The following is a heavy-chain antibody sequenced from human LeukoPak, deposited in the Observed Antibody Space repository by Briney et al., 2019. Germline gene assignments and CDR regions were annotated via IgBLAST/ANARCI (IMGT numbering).Heavy chain of an antibody. CDR2: ISAYNGNT. V-gene: IGHV1-18*01. J-gene: IGHJ5*02. CDR1: GYTFTIYG. D-gene: IGHD4-11*01. CDR3: ARDHYTVTTGGEWFDP. Sequence: ASVSVSYKASGYTFTIYGITWVRQAPGQGLEWMGWISAYNGNTNYAQNLQGRVAMTTDTSTNTVYMELSSLRSEDTAVYYCARDHYTVTTGGEWFDPWGQGTLVTVSS.